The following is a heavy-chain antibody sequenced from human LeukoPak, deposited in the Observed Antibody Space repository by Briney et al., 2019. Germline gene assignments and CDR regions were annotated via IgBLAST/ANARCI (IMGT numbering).Heavy chain of an antibody. CDR2: INPNSGGT. J-gene: IGHJ3*02. CDR1: GYTFTGYY. D-gene: IGHD2-2*01. V-gene: IGHV1-2*02. Sequence: ASVKVSCKASGYTFTGYYMHWVRQAPGQGLEWMGWINPNSGGTNYAQKFQGRVTMTRDTSISTAYMELSRLRSDDTAVYYCAREGRYCSSTSCYMRRDAFDIWGQGTMVTVSS. CDR3: AREGRYCSSTSCYMRRDAFDI.